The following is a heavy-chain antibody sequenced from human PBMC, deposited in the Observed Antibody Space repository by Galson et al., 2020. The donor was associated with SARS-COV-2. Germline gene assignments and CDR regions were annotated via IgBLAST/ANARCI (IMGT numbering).Heavy chain of an antibody. V-gene: IGHV1-2*02. Sequence: ASVKVSCKASGYTYTDYYIHWVRQAPGQGLEWMGWINPKSGGTNNAQKFEGRVTMTRDTPITTAYMALSRLRADDTAVYYCARFRYYDVLTVDIMDAWGEGTMVAVSS. D-gene: IGHD3-9*01. J-gene: IGHJ6*04. CDR3: ARFRYYDVLTVDIMDA. CDR2: INPKSGGT. CDR1: GYTYTDYY.